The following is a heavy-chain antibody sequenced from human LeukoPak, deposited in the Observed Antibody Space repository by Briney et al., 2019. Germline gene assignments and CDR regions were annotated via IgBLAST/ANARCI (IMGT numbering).Heavy chain of an antibody. D-gene: IGHD1-26*01. CDR2: ISYDGSNK. V-gene: IGHV3-30*18. Sequence: GGSLRLSCAASGFTFSSYGMHWVRQAPGKGLEWVAVISYDGSNKYYADSVKGRFTISRDNSKNTLYLQMNSLRAEDTAVYYCAKDGETEVGALPYYHYYYYMDVWGKGATVTVSS. J-gene: IGHJ6*03. CDR1: GFTFSSYG. CDR3: AKDGETEVGALPYYHYYYYMDV.